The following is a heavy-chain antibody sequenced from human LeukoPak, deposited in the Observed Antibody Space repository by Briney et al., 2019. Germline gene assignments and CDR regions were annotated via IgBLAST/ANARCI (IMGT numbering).Heavy chain of an antibody. J-gene: IGHJ3*02. CDR2: IKQDGSEK. CDR1: GFTFSSYA. CDR3: AREISPLLWFGEKRGGAFDI. D-gene: IGHD3-10*01. V-gene: IGHV3-7*01. Sequence: GGSLRLSCEGSGFTFSSYAMSWVRQAPGKGLEWVANIKQDGSEKYYVDSVKGRFTISRDNAKNSLYLQMNSLRAEDTAVYYCAREISPLLWFGEKRGGAFDIWGQGTMVTVSS.